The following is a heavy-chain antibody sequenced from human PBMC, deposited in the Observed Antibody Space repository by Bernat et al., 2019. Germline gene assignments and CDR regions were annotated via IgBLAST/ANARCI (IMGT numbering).Heavy chain of an antibody. J-gene: IGHJ4*02. CDR3: ARTYDFWSGYYTEPFDY. CDR2: IISSSSYI. CDR1: GFTFSSYS. Sequence: EVQLLESGGGLVKPGGSLRLSCAASGFTFSSYSMNWVRQAPGKGLCGVSSIISSSSYIYYADSVKGRFTIARDNAKNSLYLQMNSLRAEDTAVYYCARTYDFWSGYYTEPFDYWGQGTLVTVSS. V-gene: IGHV3-21*01. D-gene: IGHD3-3*01.